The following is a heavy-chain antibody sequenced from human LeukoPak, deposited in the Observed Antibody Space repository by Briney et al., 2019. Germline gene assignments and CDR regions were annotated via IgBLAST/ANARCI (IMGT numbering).Heavy chain of an antibody. CDR3: ARETNYYYYMDV. CDR1: GGSIRSYY. V-gene: IGHV4-59*01. D-gene: IGHD1-7*01. Sequence: SETLSLTCTVSGGSIRSYYWSWIRQPPGKELEWIGYIYYSGSTNYNPSLKSRVTTSVDTSKNQFSLKLSSVTAADTAVYYCARETNYYYYMDVWGKGTTVTISS. J-gene: IGHJ6*03. CDR2: IYYSGST.